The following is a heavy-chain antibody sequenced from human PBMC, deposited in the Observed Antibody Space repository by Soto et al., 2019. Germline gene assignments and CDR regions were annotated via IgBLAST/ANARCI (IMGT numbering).Heavy chain of an antibody. V-gene: IGHV3-30*18. CDR3: AKDLRFGELFGMLFDY. J-gene: IGHJ4*02. Sequence: GGSLRLSCAASGFTFSSYGMHWVRQAPGKGLEWVAVISYDGSNKYYADSVKGRFTISRDNSKNTLYLQMNSLRAEDTALYYCAKDLRFGELFGMLFDYWGQGTLVTVSS. D-gene: IGHD3-10*01. CDR1: GFTFSSYG. CDR2: ISYDGSNK.